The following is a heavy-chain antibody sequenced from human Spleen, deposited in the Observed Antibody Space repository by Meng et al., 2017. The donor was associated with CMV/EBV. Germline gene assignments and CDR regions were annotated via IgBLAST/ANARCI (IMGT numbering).Heavy chain of an antibody. J-gene: IGHJ5*02. Sequence: GSLRLSCAVSGGSISSSNWWSWVRQPPGKGLEWIGEIFHSGSTNYNPSLKSRVTISVDKSKNQFSLKLTSVTAADTAVYYCARRTPSDIVVLTTETWGQGTLVTVSS. D-gene: IGHD2-2*01. V-gene: IGHV4-4*02. CDR3: ARRTPSDIVVLTTET. CDR2: IFHSGST. CDR1: GGSISSSNW.